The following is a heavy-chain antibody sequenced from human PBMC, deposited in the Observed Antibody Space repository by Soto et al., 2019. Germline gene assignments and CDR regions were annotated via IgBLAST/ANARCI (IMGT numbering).Heavy chain of an antibody. Sequence: QVHLVQSGAEVKKPGASVKVSCKASGYTFTSYGITWVRQAPGQGLEWMGWISAHNGNTDYAQKLQGRVIVTRDTSTSTAYMELRSLISDDTAVYYCARGRYGDYWGXGXLVTVSS. CDR1: GYTFTSYG. V-gene: IGHV1-18*01. D-gene: IGHD1-1*01. J-gene: IGHJ4*02. CDR2: ISAHNGNT. CDR3: ARGRYGDY.